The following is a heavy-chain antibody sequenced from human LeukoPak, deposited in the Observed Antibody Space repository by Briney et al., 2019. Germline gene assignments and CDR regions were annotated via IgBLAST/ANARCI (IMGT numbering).Heavy chain of an antibody. CDR2: IYYSGST. Sequence: SETLSLTCTVSGGSISSSSYYWGWIRQPPGKGLEWIGSIYYSGSTYYNPSLKSRVTISVDTSKNQFSLKLSSVTAADTAVYYCARSSSYLFRAFDIWGQGTMVTVSS. V-gene: IGHV4-39*07. D-gene: IGHD6-6*01. CDR1: GGSISSSSYY. CDR3: ARSSSYLFRAFDI. J-gene: IGHJ3*02.